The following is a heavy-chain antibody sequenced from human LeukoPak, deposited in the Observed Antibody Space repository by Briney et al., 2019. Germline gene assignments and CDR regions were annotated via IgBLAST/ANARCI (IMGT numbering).Heavy chain of an antibody. D-gene: IGHD6-13*01. J-gene: IGHJ4*02. Sequence: GGSLRLSCAGSGFTFSDHYMSWIRQAPGKGPERVSYISSSGDTIYYADSVKGRFTISRDNAKNSLYLQMNSLRAEDTAVYYCARGSQQPYYWGQGTLVTVSS. V-gene: IGHV3-11*01. CDR2: ISSSGDTI. CDR3: ARGSQQPYY. CDR1: GFTFSDHY.